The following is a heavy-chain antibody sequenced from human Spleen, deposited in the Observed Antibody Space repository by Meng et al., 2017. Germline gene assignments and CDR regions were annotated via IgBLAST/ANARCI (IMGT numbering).Heavy chain of an antibody. J-gene: IGHJ4*02. CDR1: GYNIPDYY. CDR3: ARDEDISAAGKLFGDY. CDR2: INPKHGDT. V-gene: IGHV1-2*06. Sequence: QGQVVMHGAEGKEAGAAVKVSFKPSGYNIPDYYITWGRRGPRQGLDRMGQINPKHGDTHYAQKFQASVTMTGDTSISTAYMELSGLRSDDTAVYYCARDEDISAAGKLFGDYWGQGTLVTVSS. D-gene: IGHD6-13*01.